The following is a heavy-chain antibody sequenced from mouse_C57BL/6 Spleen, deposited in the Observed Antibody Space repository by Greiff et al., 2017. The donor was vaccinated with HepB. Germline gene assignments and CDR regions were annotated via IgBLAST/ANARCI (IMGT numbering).Heavy chain of an antibody. CDR3: ARALDGYYWYFDV. CDR2: ISSGGSYT. J-gene: IGHJ1*03. D-gene: IGHD2-3*01. V-gene: IGHV5-6*01. Sequence: EVMLVESGGDLVKPGGSLKLSCAASGFTFSSYGMSWVRQTPDKRLEWVATISSGGSYTYYPDSVKGRFTISRDNAKNTLYLQMSSLKSEDTAMYYCARALDGYYWYFDVWGTGTTVTVSS. CDR1: GFTFSSYG.